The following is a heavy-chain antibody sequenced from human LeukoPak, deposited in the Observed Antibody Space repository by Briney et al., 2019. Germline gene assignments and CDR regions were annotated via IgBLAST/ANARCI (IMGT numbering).Heavy chain of an antibody. Sequence: GASVKVSCKASGYTFTSYGISWVRQAPGQGLEWMGWISAYNGNTNYAQKLQGRVTMTTDTSTNTAYMELRSLRSDDTAVYYCARDGGRWYGDFDFDYWGQGTLVTVSS. V-gene: IGHV1-18*01. CDR1: GYTFTSYG. CDR2: ISAYNGNT. CDR3: ARDGGRWYGDFDFDY. D-gene: IGHD4-17*01. J-gene: IGHJ4*02.